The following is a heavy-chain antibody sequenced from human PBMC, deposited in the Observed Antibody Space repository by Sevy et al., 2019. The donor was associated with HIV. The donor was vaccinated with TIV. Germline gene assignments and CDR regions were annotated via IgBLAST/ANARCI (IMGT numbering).Heavy chain of an antibody. CDR1: GFTFGTYS. Sequence: GGSLRLSCAASGFTFGTYSMNWVRQAPGKGLEWVSYISISSTTLYYADSGKGRFTISRDNAKNSLYLQMNSLRADDTAVYYCARAGSSSWYQNYFDYWGQGTLVTVSS. V-gene: IGHV3-48*01. CDR3: ARAGSSSWYQNYFDY. J-gene: IGHJ4*02. D-gene: IGHD6-13*01. CDR2: ISISSTTL.